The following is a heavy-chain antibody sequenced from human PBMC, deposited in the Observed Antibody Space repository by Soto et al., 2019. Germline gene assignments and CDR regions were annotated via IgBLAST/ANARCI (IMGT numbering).Heavy chain of an antibody. CDR2: IYHSGST. V-gene: IGHV4-30-2*01. Sequence: SETLSLTCAVSGGSIRSGGYSWRWIRQPPGKGLDWSGYIYHSGSTYYNPSLKSRVTISVDRSKNQFSLKLSSVTAADTAVYYCARGGITILYNWFDPWGQGTLVTVSS. CDR3: ARGGITILYNWFDP. CDR1: GGSIRSGGYS. J-gene: IGHJ5*02. D-gene: IGHD3-3*01.